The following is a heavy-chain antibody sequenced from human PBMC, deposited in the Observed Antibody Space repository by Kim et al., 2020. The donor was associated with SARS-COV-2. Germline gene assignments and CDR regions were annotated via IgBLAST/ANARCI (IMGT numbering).Heavy chain of an antibody. V-gene: IGHV4-39*01. Sequence: YIPSLNSRVTISVDTSQNQFSLKLSSVTAADTAVYYCARQGCSGGSCLDYWGQGTLVTVSS. J-gene: IGHJ4*02. D-gene: IGHD2-15*01. CDR3: ARQGCSGGSCLDY.